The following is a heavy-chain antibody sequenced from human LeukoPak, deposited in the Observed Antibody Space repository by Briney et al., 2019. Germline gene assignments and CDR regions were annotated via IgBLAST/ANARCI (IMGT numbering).Heavy chain of an antibody. D-gene: IGHD1-1*01. CDR3: ARVDFGLERRKGHAFDI. CDR1: GFTFSSYE. CDR2: ISSSGSTI. J-gene: IGHJ3*02. V-gene: IGHV3-48*03. Sequence: PGGSLILSCAASGFTFSSYEMNWVRQAPGKGLEWVSYISSSGSTIYYADSVKGRFTISRDNAKNSLYLQMNSLRAEDTAVYYCARVDFGLERRKGHAFDIWGQGTMVTVSS.